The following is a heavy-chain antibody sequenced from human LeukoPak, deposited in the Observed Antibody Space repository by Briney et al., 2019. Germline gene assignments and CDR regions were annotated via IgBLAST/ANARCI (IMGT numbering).Heavy chain of an antibody. Sequence: GGSLRLSCAASGFTVSSNYMSWVRQAPGKGLEWGSVIYSGGSTDYADSVKGRFTISRDNSKNTLYFEMNNLRAEDTGVYYCARYYDRSGYLYYGMDVWGQGTTVTVSS. CDR3: ARYYDRSGYLYYGMDV. J-gene: IGHJ6*02. CDR1: GFTVSSNY. CDR2: IYSGGST. D-gene: IGHD3-22*01. V-gene: IGHV3-53*01.